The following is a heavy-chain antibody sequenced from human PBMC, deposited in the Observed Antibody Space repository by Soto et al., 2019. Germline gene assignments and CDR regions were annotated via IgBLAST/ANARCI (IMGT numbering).Heavy chain of an antibody. CDR1: GDSLSTYF. J-gene: IGHJ4*02. D-gene: IGHD3-22*01. CDR3: ARGSVGSGWKFDF. CDR2: ISYSATP. Sequence: PSETLSLTCIVSGDSLSTYFRSWIRQPPGKGLEWIGYISYSATPNYNPALKSRVIISIDTSKNQFSLKVNSVTAADTALYYRARGSVGSGWKFDFWGQGIPVTVYS. V-gene: IGHV4-59*01.